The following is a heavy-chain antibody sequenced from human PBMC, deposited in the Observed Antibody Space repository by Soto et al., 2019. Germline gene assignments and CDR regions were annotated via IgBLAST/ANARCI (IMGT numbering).Heavy chain of an antibody. J-gene: IGHJ6*02. D-gene: IGHD3-16*01. CDR3: ARGGGQTYYYYPMDV. Sequence: VQLVQSGAEVKKPGASVKVSCKAFGYTFTYHYIHWVRQAPGQGLEWMGYINPNSGGTRFDKRFQDRVAMTRDTAFNTTYVELSRLTSDDTAIYCCARGGGQTYYYYPMDVWGQGTTFTV. CDR2: INPNSGGT. CDR1: GYTFTYHY. V-gene: IGHV1-2*02.